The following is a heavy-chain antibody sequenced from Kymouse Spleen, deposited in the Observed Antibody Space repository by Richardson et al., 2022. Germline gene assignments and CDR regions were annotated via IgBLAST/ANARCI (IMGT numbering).Heavy chain of an antibody. CDR2: INHSGST. Sequence: QVQLQQWGAGLLKPSETLSLTCAVYGGSFSGYYWSWIRQPPGKGLEWIGEINHSGSTNYNPSLKSRVTISVDTSKNQFSLKLSSVTAADTAVYYCARGGYFDWLGYYYYYGMDVWGQGTTVTVSS. CDR1: GGSFSGYY. D-gene: IGHD3-9*01. CDR3: ARGGYFDWLGYYYYYGMDV. J-gene: IGHJ6*02. V-gene: IGHV4-34*01.